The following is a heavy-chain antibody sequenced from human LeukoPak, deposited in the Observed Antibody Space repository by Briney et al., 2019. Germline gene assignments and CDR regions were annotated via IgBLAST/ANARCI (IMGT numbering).Heavy chain of an antibody. CDR3: ARDHAYAFDI. V-gene: IGHV4-38-2*02. CDR2: KYHSGST. Sequence: QTSETLSLTCSVSGYSISSAYYWGWIRQPPGKGLEWIGTKYHSGSTNYNPSLKSRVTISVDTSKNQFSLKLSSVTAADTAVYYCARDHAYAFDIWGQGTLVTVSS. J-gene: IGHJ3*02. CDR1: GYSISSAYY. D-gene: IGHD2-2*01.